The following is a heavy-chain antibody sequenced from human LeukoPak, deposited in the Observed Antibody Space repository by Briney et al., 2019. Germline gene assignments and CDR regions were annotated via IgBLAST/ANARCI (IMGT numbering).Heavy chain of an antibody. CDR1: GFTFSDYY. V-gene: IGHV3-11*04. CDR3: ARDPLEWELPGTFHI. D-gene: IGHD1-26*01. J-gene: IGHJ3*02. Sequence: PGGSLRLSCAASGFTFSDYYMSWIRQAPGEGLEWVSFISSSGSTIYYADSVKGRFTISRDNAKNSLYLQMNSLRAEDTAVYYCARDPLEWELPGTFHIWGQGTMVTVSS. CDR2: ISSSGSTI.